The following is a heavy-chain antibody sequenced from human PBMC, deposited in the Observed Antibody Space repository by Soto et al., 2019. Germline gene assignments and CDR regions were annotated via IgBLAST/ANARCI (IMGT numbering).Heavy chain of an antibody. Sequence: PGGSLRLSCASSGFTFASYNMLWGRQAPGKGLEWVASISTNSDYIYHADSVKGRFTVSRDNAKKSLFLEMTTLRDEDTAVYYCARGGSAERRTDGDYYYYYPMDVWGQGTTVTVSS. CDR1: GFTFASYN. J-gene: IGHJ6*02. D-gene: IGHD3-16*01. CDR2: ISTNSDYI. CDR3: ARGGSAERRTDGDYYYYYPMDV. V-gene: IGHV3-21*01.